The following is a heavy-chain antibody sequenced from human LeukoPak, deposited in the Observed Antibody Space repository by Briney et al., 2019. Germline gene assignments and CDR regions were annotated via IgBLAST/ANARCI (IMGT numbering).Heavy chain of an antibody. D-gene: IGHD6-19*01. Sequence: PSETLSLTCTVSGGSISSSSYYWGWIRQHPGKGLEWIGYIYPSGTTYYNPSLKSQVTISVDTSKVQFSLTLRSATAADTAVYYCARGNPRYSSGLGFDYWGQGSLVTVSS. CDR1: GGSISSSSYY. CDR3: ARGNPRYSSGLGFDY. CDR2: IYPSGTT. V-gene: IGHV4-31*01. J-gene: IGHJ4*02.